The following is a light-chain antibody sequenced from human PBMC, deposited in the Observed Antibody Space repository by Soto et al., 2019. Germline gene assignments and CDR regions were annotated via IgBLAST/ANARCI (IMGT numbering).Light chain of an antibody. CDR1: TNDVGGYNY. CDR3: NSYTSSTSRPYV. J-gene: IGLJ1*01. Sequence: QSVLTHPASVSWSPGQSITISCTGTTNDVGGYNYVSWYQQHPGKAPKLLIFEVSSRPSGVSNRFSGSKSGNTASLTISALQAEDEADYFCNSYTSSTSRPYVFGTGTKVTVL. V-gene: IGLV2-14*01. CDR2: EVS.